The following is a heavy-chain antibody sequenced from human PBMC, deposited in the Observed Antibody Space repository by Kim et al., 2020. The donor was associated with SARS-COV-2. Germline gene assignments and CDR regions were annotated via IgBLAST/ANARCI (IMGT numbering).Heavy chain of an antibody. V-gene: IGHV4-34*01. D-gene: IGHD3-16*02. Sequence: SETLSLTCAVYGGSFSGYYWSWIRQPPGKGLEWIGEINHSGSTNYNPSLKSRVTISVDTSKNQFSLKLSSVTAADTAVYYCASPDYVWGSYRNWGQGTLVTVSS. CDR1: GGSFSGYY. J-gene: IGHJ4*02. CDR2: INHSGST. CDR3: ASPDYVWGSYRN.